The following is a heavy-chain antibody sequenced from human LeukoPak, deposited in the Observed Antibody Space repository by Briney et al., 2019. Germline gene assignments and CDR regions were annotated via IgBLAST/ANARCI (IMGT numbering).Heavy chain of an antibody. CDR2: IRIQGDGGTT. J-gene: IGHJ4*02. Sequence: PGRSLRLSCSASGFTFGDYGLTWVRQAPGKGLEWIGFIRIQGDGGTTEYAASVKGRFTVSRDDFKSIAYLQMNSLKTEDTAVYYCARSGPHYHDSSTYDYWGQGALVTVSS. D-gene: IGHD3-22*01. V-gene: IGHV3-49*04. CDR3: ARSGPHYHDSSTYDY. CDR1: GFTFGDYG.